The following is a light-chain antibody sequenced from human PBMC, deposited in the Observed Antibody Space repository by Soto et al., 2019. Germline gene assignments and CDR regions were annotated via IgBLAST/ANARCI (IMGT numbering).Light chain of an antibody. V-gene: IGKV1-39*01. J-gene: IGKJ2*01. CDR3: HQSYSTPYT. CDR1: QSITTF. Sequence: DLQMTQSPSSLSASVGDRVTITCRARQSITTFLSWYQQKPGKAPNLLIFAASTLQSGVPSRFSGSGSGTDFTLTISSLQPEDFATYYCHQSYSTPYTFGQGTKLEIK. CDR2: AAS.